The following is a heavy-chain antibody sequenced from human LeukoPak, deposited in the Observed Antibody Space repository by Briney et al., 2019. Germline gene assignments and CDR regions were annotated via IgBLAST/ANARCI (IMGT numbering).Heavy chain of an antibody. J-gene: IGHJ4*02. CDR2: ISYDGSSK. Sequence: QAGGSLRPSCAASGFTFRNYAIHWVRQAPGKGLEWVAVISYDGSSKYSADSVKGRFTISRDHSKNTLYLQMNSLRAEDTTVYYCARDSTDGVIPRELHPPFDYWGQGALVTVSS. CDR3: ARDSTDGVIPRELHPPFDY. D-gene: IGHD1-26*01. CDR1: GFTFRNYA. V-gene: IGHV3-30-3*01.